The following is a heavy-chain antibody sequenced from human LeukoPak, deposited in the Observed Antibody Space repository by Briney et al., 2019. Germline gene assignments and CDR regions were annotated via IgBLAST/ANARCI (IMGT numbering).Heavy chain of an antibody. Sequence: PSETLSLTCTVSGGSISSSSYYWGWIRQPPGKGLEWIGSIYYSGSTYYNPSLKSRVTISVDTSKNQFSLKLSSVTAADTAVYYCARRRYCTNGVCYTAWYFDLWGRGTLVTVSS. D-gene: IGHD2-8*01. V-gene: IGHV4-39*01. CDR1: GGSISSSSYY. CDR3: ARRRYCTNGVCYTAWYFDL. CDR2: IYYSGST. J-gene: IGHJ2*01.